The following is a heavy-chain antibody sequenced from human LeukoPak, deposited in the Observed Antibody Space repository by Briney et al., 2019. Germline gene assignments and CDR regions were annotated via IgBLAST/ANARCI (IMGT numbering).Heavy chain of an antibody. CDR2: IYYSGST. V-gene: IGHV4-39*01. CDR3: ARQVFGVVITDWYFHL. CDR1: GGSISSSSYY. D-gene: IGHD3-3*01. Sequence: SETLSLTCTVSGGSISSSSYYWGWIRQPPGKGLEWIGSIYYSGSTYYNPSLKSRVTISVDTSKNQFSLKLSSVTAADTAMYYCARQVFGVVITDWYFHLWGRGTLVTVSS. J-gene: IGHJ2*01.